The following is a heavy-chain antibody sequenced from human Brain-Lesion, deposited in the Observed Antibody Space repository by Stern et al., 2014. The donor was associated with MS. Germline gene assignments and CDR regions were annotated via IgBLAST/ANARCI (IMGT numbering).Heavy chain of an antibody. CDR2: MNPYSGNT. CDR1: GYTFSSYD. J-gene: IGHJ4*02. V-gene: IGHV1-8*01. D-gene: IGHD2-2*01. CDR3: GRAVRNQLLSEY. Sequence: VQLVESGAAVKKPGASVKVSCKASGYTFSSYDITWVRQASGHGLEWMGWMNPYSGNTGYAQKFKGRVSMTSDPSISTVYMELTSLTSDDTAVYFCGRAVRNQLLSEYWGQGTLVTVSS.